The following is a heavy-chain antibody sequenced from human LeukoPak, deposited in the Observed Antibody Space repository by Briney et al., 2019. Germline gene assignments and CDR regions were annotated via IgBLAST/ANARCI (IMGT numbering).Heavy chain of an antibody. J-gene: IGHJ5*02. D-gene: IGHD4-17*01. CDR2: MNPNSGNT. CDR3: ARGLHGDYAVWFDP. CDR1: GYTFTSYD. Sequence: ASVKVSCKASGYTFTSYDINWVRQAAGQGLEWMGWMNPNSGNTGYAQKFQSRVTMTRNTSISTAYMELSSLRSEDTAAYYCARGLHGDYAVWFDPWGQGTLVTVSS. V-gene: IGHV1-8*01.